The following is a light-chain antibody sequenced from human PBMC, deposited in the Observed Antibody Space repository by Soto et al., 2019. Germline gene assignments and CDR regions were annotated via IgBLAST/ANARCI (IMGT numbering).Light chain of an antibody. CDR1: QSVSDNY. V-gene: IGKV3-20*01. CDR2: GAS. Sequence: EIVLTQSPGTLSLSPGERATLSCRASQSVSDNYLAWYQQKPGQAPRLLIYGASSSATGIPDRFSGSGSGTHFPLPISRLEPEDFAVYFCQQYGGSPRLTFGGGTKVQIK. J-gene: IGKJ4*01. CDR3: QQYGGSPRLT.